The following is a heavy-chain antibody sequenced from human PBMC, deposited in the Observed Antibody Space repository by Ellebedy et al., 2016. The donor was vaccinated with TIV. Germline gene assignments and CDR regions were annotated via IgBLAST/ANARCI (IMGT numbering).Heavy chain of an antibody. CDR1: GGSFSGYY. CDR3: ARDGPNCSGGSCYSYNAFDI. CDR2: INHSGST. V-gene: IGHV4-34*01. D-gene: IGHD2-15*01. Sequence: MPGGSLRLSCAVYGGSFSGYYWSWIRQPPGKGLEWIGEINHSGSTNYNPSLKSRVTISVDTSKNQFSLKLSSVTAADTAVYYCARDGPNCSGGSCYSYNAFDIWGQGTMVTVSS. J-gene: IGHJ3*02.